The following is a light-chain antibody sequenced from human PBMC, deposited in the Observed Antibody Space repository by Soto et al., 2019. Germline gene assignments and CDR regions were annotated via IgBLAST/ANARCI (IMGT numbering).Light chain of an antibody. J-gene: IGLJ2*01. CDR1: SSNIGRNF. Sequence: QSVLTQPPSASGTPGQTVTISCSRSSSNIGRNFVYWYQQLPGTAPKLLIYRNNQRPSGVPDRCSGSPSGTSASLAISGRRSEDEADYHCAAWDDSLSGVIFGGGTKLTVL. V-gene: IGLV1-47*01. CDR2: RNN. CDR3: AAWDDSLSGVI.